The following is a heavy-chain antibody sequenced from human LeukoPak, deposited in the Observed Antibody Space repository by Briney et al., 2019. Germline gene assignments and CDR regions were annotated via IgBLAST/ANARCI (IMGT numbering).Heavy chain of an antibody. J-gene: IGHJ3*02. Sequence: PGGSLRLSCAASGFTFSSYSMNWVRQAPGKGLEWVANIKQDGSEKYYVDSVKGRFTISRDNAKNSLYLQMNSLRAEDTAVYYCARAIFRKYYYDSSAIPGAFDIWGQGTMVTVSS. D-gene: IGHD3-22*01. CDR2: IKQDGSEK. CDR3: ARAIFRKYYYDSSAIPGAFDI. CDR1: GFTFSSYS. V-gene: IGHV3-7*01.